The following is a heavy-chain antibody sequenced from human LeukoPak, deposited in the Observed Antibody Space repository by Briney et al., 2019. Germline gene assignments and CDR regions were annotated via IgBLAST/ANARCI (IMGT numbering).Heavy chain of an antibody. CDR3: ARGLGIAAPRVSDY. J-gene: IGHJ4*02. V-gene: IGHV4-34*01. CDR2: INHSGST. D-gene: IGHD6-13*01. Sequence: PSETLSLTCAVYGGSFSGYYWSWIRQPPGKGLEWIGEINHSGSTNYNPSLKSRVTISVDTSENQFSLKLSSVTAADTAVYYCARGLGIAAPRVSDYWGQGTLVTVSS. CDR1: GGSFSGYY.